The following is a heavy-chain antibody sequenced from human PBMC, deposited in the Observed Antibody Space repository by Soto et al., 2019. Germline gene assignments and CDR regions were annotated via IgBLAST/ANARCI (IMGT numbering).Heavy chain of an antibody. CDR3: VRHDALEGGAFDV. CDR2: FYPADSET. CDR1: GYRFTNNW. J-gene: IGHJ3*01. D-gene: IGHD2-15*01. Sequence: GESLKISCKGSGYRFTNNWIGWVRQMPGKGLEWMGVFYPADSETRYSPSFQGQVTMSADKSTSTAYLQWSSLKASDTAMYFCVRHDALEGGAFDVWGKGEMDTVS. V-gene: IGHV5-51*01.